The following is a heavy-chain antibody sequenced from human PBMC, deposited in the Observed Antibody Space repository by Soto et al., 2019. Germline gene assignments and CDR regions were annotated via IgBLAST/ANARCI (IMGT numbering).Heavy chain of an antibody. CDR3: ARSHSDSSGYSLGGFDY. CDR2: INPSGGST. Sequence: QVQLVQSGAEVKKPGASVKASCKASGYTFTSYYMHWVRQAPGQGLEWMGIINPSGGSTSYAQKFQGRVTMTRDTSTSTVYMELSSLRSEDTAVYYCARSHSDSSGYSLGGFDYWGQGTLVTVSS. V-gene: IGHV1-46*01. D-gene: IGHD3-22*01. CDR1: GYTFTSYY. J-gene: IGHJ4*02.